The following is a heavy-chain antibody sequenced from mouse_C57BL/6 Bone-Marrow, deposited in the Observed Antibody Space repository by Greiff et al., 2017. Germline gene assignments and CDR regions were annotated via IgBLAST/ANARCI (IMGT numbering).Heavy chain of an antibody. Sequence: QVQLQQPGAELVKPGASVKMSCKASGYTFTSYWITWVKQRPGQGLEWIGDIYPGSGSTNYNEKFKSKATLTVDTSSSTAYLQLSSLTSEDSAVDYCALYDYLQDYAMDYWGQGTSVTVSS. D-gene: IGHD2-4*01. CDR1: GYTFTSYW. J-gene: IGHJ4*01. CDR2: IYPGSGST. CDR3: ALYDYLQDYAMDY. V-gene: IGHV1-55*01.